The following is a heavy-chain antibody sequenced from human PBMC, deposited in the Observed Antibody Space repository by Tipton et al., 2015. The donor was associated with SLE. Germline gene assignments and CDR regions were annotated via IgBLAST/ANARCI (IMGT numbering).Heavy chain of an antibody. J-gene: IGHJ6*02. V-gene: IGHV4-31*03. Sequence: LSLTCTVSGGSISTGGYYWSWIRQHPGKGLEWIGYIYNSVSTNYDPSLKSRGTISVDTSKNHFSLELTSVTAADTAVYYCARQRLRLLSPLDAWGQGTTVTVS. CDR1: GGSISTGGYY. CDR3: ARQRLRLLSPLDA. CDR2: IYNSVST. D-gene: IGHD3-10*01.